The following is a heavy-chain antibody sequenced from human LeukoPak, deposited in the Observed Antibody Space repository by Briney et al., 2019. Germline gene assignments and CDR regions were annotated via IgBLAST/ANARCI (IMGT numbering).Heavy chain of an antibody. CDR2: INHSGST. J-gene: IGHJ4*02. CDR3: ARGGVGWLRSFDY. D-gene: IGHD6-19*01. Sequence: SETLSLTCAVYGGSFSGYYWSWIRQPPGKGLEWIGEINHSGSTNYNPSLKSRVTISVDTSKNQFSLKLSSVTAADTAVYYCARGGVGWLRSFDYWGQGTLVTVSS. V-gene: IGHV4-34*01. CDR1: GGSFSGYY.